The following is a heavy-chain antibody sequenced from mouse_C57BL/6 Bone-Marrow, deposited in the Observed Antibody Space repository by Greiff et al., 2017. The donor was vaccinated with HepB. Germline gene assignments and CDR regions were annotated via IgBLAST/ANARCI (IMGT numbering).Heavy chain of an antibody. D-gene: IGHD2-1*01. J-gene: IGHJ2*01. Sequence: VKLQESGAELVKPGASVKISCKASGYAFSSYWMNWVKQRPGKGLEWIGQIYPGDGDTNYNGKFKGKATLTADKSSSTAYMQLSSLTSEDSAVYVCAREGTYCNYPFDYWGQGTTLTVSS. CDR3: AREGTYCNYPFDY. CDR2: IYPGDGDT. V-gene: IGHV1-80*01. CDR1: GYAFSSYW.